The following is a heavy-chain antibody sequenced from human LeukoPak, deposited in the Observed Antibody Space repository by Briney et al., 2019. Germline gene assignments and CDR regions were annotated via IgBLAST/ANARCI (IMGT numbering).Heavy chain of an antibody. CDR3: AKEPLPPYDFWSGYWDY. Sequence: PGGSLRLSCAASGFTFSSYAMSWVRQAPGKVLEWVSAISGSGGSTYYADSVKGRFTVSRDNSKNTLYLQMNSLRAEDTAVYYCAKEPLPPYDFWSGYWDYWGQGTLVTVPS. CDR1: GFTFSSYA. D-gene: IGHD3-3*01. CDR2: ISGSGGST. J-gene: IGHJ4*02. V-gene: IGHV3-23*01.